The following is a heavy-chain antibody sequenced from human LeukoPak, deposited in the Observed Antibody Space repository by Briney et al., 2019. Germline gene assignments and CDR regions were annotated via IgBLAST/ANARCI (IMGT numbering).Heavy chain of an antibody. CDR2: IYYSGST. J-gene: IGHJ2*01. V-gene: IGHV4-39*07. D-gene: IGHD3-10*01. Sequence: SETLSLTCTVSGGSISSSSYYWGWIRQPPGKGLEWIGSIYYSGSTYYNPSLKSRVTISVDTSKNQFSLKLSSVTAADTAVYYCARASGSGSYGPVKWYFDLWGRGTLVTVSS. CDR1: GGSISSSSYY. CDR3: ARASGSGSYGPVKWYFDL.